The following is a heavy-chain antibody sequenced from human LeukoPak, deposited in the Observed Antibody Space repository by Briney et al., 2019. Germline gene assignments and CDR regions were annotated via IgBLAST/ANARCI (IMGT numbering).Heavy chain of an antibody. CDR3: ARRRDGYNFGSFYFDY. V-gene: IGHV4-38-2*02. CDR1: GYSISDGNY. Sequence: PSETLSLTCTVSGYSISDGNYWGWIRQPPGKGLEWIGSIFHTGSTYDNPSLKSRVTTSVDTSKNQFSLSLNSVTAADTAVYYCARRRDGYNFGSFYFDYWGQGILVTVSS. D-gene: IGHD5-24*01. J-gene: IGHJ4*02. CDR2: IFHTGST.